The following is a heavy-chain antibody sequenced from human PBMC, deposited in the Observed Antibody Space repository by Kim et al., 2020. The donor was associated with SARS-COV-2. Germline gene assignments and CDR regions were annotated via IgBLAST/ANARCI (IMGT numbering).Heavy chain of an antibody. D-gene: IGHD6-13*01. Sequence: ASVKVSCKVSGYTLTELSMRWVRQAPGKGLEWMGGFDPEDGETIYAQKFQGRVTMTEDTSTDTAYMELSSLRSEDTAVYYCATGAAAGKSNWFDPWGQGTLVTVSS. V-gene: IGHV1-24*01. CDR3: ATGAAAGKSNWFDP. CDR2: FDPEDGET. CDR1: GYTLTELS. J-gene: IGHJ5*02.